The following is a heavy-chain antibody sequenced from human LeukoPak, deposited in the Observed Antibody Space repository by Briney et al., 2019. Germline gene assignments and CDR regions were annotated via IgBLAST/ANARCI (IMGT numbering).Heavy chain of an antibody. CDR1: GYTFSNNA. CDR3: ARGYDSSGYFSD. Sequence: GASVKVSCKASGYTFSNNAINSVRQAPGQGLEWMGWIDTNTGNPTYAQGFTGQFVFSLDTSVSTAYLQISSLKAEDTAEYFCARGYDSSGYFSDWGQGTLVTVSS. J-gene: IGHJ4*02. V-gene: IGHV7-4-1*02. D-gene: IGHD3-22*01. CDR2: IDTNTGNP.